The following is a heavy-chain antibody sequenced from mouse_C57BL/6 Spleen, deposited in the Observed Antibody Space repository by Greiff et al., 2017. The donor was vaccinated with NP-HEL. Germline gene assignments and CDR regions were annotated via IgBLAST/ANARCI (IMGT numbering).Heavy chain of an antibody. CDR3: ARKGQISGYFDY. D-gene: IGHD3-1*01. V-gene: IGHV1-52*01. CDR1: GYTFTSYW. CDR2: IDPSDSET. Sequence: VQLQQPGAELVRPGSSVKLSCKASGYTFTSYWMHWVKQRPIQGLEWIGNIDPSDSETHYNQKFKDKATLTVDKSSSTAYMQLSSLTSEDSAVYYCARKGQISGYFDYWGQGTTLTVSS. J-gene: IGHJ2*01.